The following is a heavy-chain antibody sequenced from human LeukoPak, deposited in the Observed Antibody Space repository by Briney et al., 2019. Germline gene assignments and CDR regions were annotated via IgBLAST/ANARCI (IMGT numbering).Heavy chain of an antibody. V-gene: IGHV7-4-1*02. D-gene: IGHD3-3*01. Sequence: ASVKVSCKASGYTFTSYAMNWVRQAPGQGLEWMGWINTNTGNPTYAQGFTGRFVFSLDTSVSTAYLQISSLKGEDTAVYYCARDLIPISGVPRGLDPWGQGTLVTVSS. CDR2: INTNTGNP. CDR1: GYTFTSYA. CDR3: ARDLIPISGVPRGLDP. J-gene: IGHJ5*02.